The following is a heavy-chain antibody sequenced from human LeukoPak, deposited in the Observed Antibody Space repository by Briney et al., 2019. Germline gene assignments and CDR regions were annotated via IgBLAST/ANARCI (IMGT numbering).Heavy chain of an antibody. CDR3: TRDAYNFNDFDY. Sequence: QAGGSLRLSCAASGFTFSSYSMNWVRQAPGKGLEWVAVVSSHGNDGYYADSVRGRFTISRDNSKNTLYLQIDSLRAEDTAIYYCTRDAYNFNDFDYWGQGTLVTVSS. J-gene: IGHJ4*02. V-gene: IGHV3-30*05. CDR2: VSSHGNDG. CDR1: GFTFSSYS. D-gene: IGHD5-24*01.